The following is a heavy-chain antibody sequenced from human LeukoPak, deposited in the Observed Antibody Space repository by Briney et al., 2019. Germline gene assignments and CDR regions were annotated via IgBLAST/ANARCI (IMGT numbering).Heavy chain of an antibody. Sequence: SETLSLTCTVSGGSISSYYWSWIRQPPGKGLEWIGYIYCSGSTNYNPSLKSRVTISVDTSKNQFSLKLSSVTAADTAVYYCARGDSGYYDILTGYPTGFDYWGQGTLVTVSS. CDR3: ARGDSGYYDILTGYPTGFDY. CDR1: GGSISSYY. V-gene: IGHV4-59*01. CDR2: IYCSGST. J-gene: IGHJ4*02. D-gene: IGHD3-9*01.